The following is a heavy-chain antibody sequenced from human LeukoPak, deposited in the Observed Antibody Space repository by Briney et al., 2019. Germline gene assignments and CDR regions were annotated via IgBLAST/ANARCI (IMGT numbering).Heavy chain of an antibody. CDR3: ARDGYSGYDSFDF. CDR1: GFTFNSFG. V-gene: IGHV3-30*03. CDR2: ISYDGSNK. Sequence: PGRSLRLSCAASGFTFNSFGMHWVRQAPGKGLEWVAVISYDGSNKYYADSVKGRFTISRDNSKNTLYLQMNSLRAEDTAVYYCARDGYSGYDSFDFWGQGTLVTVSS. D-gene: IGHD5-12*01. J-gene: IGHJ4*02.